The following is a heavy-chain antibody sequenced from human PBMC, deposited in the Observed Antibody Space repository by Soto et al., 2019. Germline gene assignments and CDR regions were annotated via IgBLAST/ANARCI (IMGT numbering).Heavy chain of an antibody. J-gene: IGHJ3*02. CDR2: IYYSGST. Sequence: SETLLLTCTVSGGSISSSSYYWGWIRQPPGKGLEWIGSIYYSGSTYYNPSLKSRVTISVDTSKNQFSLKLSSVTAADTAVYYCARLAPPSNYDYIWGSYRWGAFDIWGQGTMVTVSS. CDR1: GGSISSSSYY. V-gene: IGHV4-39*01. CDR3: ARLAPPSNYDYIWGSYRWGAFDI. D-gene: IGHD3-16*02.